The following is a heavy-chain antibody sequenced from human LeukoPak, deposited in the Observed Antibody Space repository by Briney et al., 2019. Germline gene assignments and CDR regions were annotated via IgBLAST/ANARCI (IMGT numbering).Heavy chain of an antibody. V-gene: IGHV3-74*01. CDR3: VRGNDYGGPHY. J-gene: IGHJ4*02. D-gene: IGHD4-23*01. CDR2: IGRDGSRI. Sequence: GGSLRLSCAASRFTLSSYWMHWVRQAPGKGLVWVSRIGRDGSRINYADSVKGRFTISRDNGKNTLFLQMNSLRAEDAAVYYCVRGNDYGGPHYWGQGTLVTVSS. CDR1: RFTLSSYW.